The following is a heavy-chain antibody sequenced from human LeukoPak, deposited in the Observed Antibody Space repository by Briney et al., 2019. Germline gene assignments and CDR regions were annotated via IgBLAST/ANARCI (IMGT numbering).Heavy chain of an antibody. CDR3: ASYDSTLDAFDI. V-gene: IGHV3-53*01. J-gene: IGHJ3*02. CDR2: IYSGGST. Sequence: GGSLRLSCAASGFTVSSNYMSWVRQAPGKGLEWVSVIYSGGSTYYADSVKGRFTISRDNSKNTLYLQMNSLRAEDTAVYYCASYDSTLDAFDIWGQGTMVTVSS. D-gene: IGHD3-22*01. CDR1: GFTVSSNY.